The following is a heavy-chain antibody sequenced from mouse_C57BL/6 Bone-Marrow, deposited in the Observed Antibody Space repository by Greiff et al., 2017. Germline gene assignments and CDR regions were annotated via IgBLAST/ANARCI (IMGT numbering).Heavy chain of an antibody. CDR3: TPCSYDYPFAN. J-gene: IGHJ3*01. Sequence: VQLQQSGAELVRPGASVKLSCTASGFNIKDDYMHWVKQRPEQGLEWIGWIDPENGDTEYASKFQGKATITADTSSNTAYLQLSSLTSEDTADYYCTPCSYDYPFANWGQGTLVTVSA. D-gene: IGHD2-4*01. V-gene: IGHV14-4*01. CDR1: GFNIKDDY. CDR2: IDPENGDT.